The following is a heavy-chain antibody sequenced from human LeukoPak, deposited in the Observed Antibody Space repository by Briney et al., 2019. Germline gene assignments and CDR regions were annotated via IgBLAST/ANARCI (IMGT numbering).Heavy chain of an antibody. J-gene: IGHJ4*02. CDR3: ARVGRRALWFGIYYFDY. CDR2: ISSSSSTI. Sequence: GGSLRLSCAASGFTFSSYSMNWVRQAPGKGLEWVSYISSSSSTIYYADSVKGRFAISRDNAKNSLYLQMNSLRAEDTAVYYCARVGRRALWFGIYYFDYWGQGTLVTVSS. CDR1: GFTFSSYS. D-gene: IGHD3-10*01. V-gene: IGHV3-48*01.